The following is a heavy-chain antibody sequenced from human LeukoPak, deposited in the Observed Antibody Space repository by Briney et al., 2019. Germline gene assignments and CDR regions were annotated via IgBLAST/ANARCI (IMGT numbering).Heavy chain of an antibody. CDR2: IIPIFGTA. J-gene: IGHJ4*02. D-gene: IGHD2-2*01. Sequence: ASVKVSCKASGYTFTSYAMNWVRQAPGQGLEWMGGIIPIFGTANYAQKFQGRVTITADESTSTAYMELSSLRSEDTAVYYCARGGVVPAVRGYFDYWGQGTLVTVSS. V-gene: IGHV1-69*13. CDR1: GYTFTSYA. CDR3: ARGGVVPAVRGYFDY.